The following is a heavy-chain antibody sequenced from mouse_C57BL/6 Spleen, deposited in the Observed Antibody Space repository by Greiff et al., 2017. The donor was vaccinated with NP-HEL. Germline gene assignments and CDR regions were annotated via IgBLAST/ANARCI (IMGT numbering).Heavy chain of an antibody. CDR3: ARNGDGYWYFEV. Sequence: QVQLKQPGAELVKPGASVKLSCKASGYTFTSYWMHWVKQRPGQGLEWIGMIHPNSGSTNYNEKFKSKATLTVDKSSSTAYMQLSSLTSEDSAVYYCARNGDGYWYFEVGGTGTTVTVSS. CDR2: IHPNSGST. D-gene: IGHD4-1*01. J-gene: IGHJ1*03. V-gene: IGHV1-64*01. CDR1: GYTFTSYW.